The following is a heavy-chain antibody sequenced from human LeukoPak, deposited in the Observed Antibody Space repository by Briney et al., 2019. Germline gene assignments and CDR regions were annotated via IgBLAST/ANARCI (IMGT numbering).Heavy chain of an antibody. CDR2: INPNSGGT. V-gene: IGHV1-2*02. CDR3: ARGGWKPLRYGSGSYDFDY. J-gene: IGHJ4*02. CDR1: GYTFTGYY. Sequence: ASVKVSCKASGYTFTGYYMHWVRQAPGQGLEWMGWINPNSGGTNYAQKLQGRVTMTTDTSTSTAYMELRSLRSDDTAVYYCARGGWKPLRYGSGSYDFDYWGQGTLVTVSS. D-gene: IGHD3-10*01.